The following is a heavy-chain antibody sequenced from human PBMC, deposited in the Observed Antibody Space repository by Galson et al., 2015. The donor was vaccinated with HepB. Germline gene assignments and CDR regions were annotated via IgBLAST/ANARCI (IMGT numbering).Heavy chain of an antibody. CDR2: IYPGDSDT. Sequence: QSGAEVKKPGESLKISCKGSGYSFTSYWIGWVRQMPGKGLEWMGIIYPGDSDTRYSPSFQGQVTISADKSISTAYLQWSSLKASDTAMYYCARLGCSSTSCYYYYYYGMDVWGQGTTVTASS. D-gene: IGHD2-2*01. CDR3: ARLGCSSTSCYYYYYYGMDV. CDR1: GYSFTSYW. J-gene: IGHJ6*02. V-gene: IGHV5-51*03.